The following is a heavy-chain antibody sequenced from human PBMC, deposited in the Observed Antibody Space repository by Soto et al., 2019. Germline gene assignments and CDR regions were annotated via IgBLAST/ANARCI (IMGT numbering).Heavy chain of an antibody. J-gene: IGHJ4*02. V-gene: IGHV4-39*01. D-gene: IGHD3-22*01. CDR2: IYYTGST. CDR1: GGSISSSSYY. CDR3: ARQRRYYYDSSGYPDY. Sequence: PSETLSLTCTVSGGSISSSSYYWGWIRQPPGKGLEWIGSIYYTGSTYYNPSLKSRVTISVDTSKNQFSLKLSSVTAADTAVYYCARQRRYYYDSSGYPDYWGQGTLVTVS.